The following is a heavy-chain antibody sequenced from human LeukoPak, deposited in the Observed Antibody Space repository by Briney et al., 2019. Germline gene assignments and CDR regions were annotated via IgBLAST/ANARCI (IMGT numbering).Heavy chain of an antibody. V-gene: IGHV4-59*01. Sequence: SETLSLTCTVSGGSISSYYWSWIRQPPGKGLEWIGYIYYSGSTNYNPSLKSRVTISVDTSKNQFSLRLSSVTAADTAVYYCARHSRQGYSYGYSPGSLDYCGQGTLVTVSS. J-gene: IGHJ4*02. CDR2: IYYSGST. D-gene: IGHD5-18*01. CDR1: GGSISSYY. CDR3: ARHSRQGYSYGYSPGSLDY.